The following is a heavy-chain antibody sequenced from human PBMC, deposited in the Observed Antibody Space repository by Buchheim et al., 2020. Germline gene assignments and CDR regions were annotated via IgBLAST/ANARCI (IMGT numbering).Heavy chain of an antibody. D-gene: IGHD3-16*02. Sequence: QVQLVQSGAEVKKPGASVKVSCKASGYTFTSYDINWVRQATGQGLEWMGWMNPNSGNTGYAQKFQGRVTMTRNTSISTAYMGLSSLRSEDTAVYYCARDGYRYYDYVWGSYRSPYYYGMDVWGQGTT. CDR2: MNPNSGNT. CDR1: GYTFTSYD. V-gene: IGHV1-8*01. J-gene: IGHJ6*02. CDR3: ARDGYRYYDYVWGSYRSPYYYGMDV.